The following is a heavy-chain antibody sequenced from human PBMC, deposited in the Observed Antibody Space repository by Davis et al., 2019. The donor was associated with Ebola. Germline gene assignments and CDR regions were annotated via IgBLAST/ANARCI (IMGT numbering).Heavy chain of an antibody. J-gene: IGHJ4*02. D-gene: IGHD3-3*01. CDR2: ISRSVSST. Sequence: GGSLRLSCAASGFTVSGYGMNWVRQAPGKGLKWVSYISRSVSSTYYADSVKGRFTISRDNSKNTLYLQMNSLRAEDTAVYYCAKRSYYEFWSGSPEVSWGQGTLVTVSS. CDR3: AKRSYYEFWSGSPEVS. V-gene: IGHV3-23*01. CDR1: GFTVSGYG.